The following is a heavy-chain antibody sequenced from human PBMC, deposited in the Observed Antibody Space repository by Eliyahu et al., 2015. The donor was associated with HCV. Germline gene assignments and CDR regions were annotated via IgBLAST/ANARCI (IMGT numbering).Heavy chain of an antibody. Sequence: QVQLVQSGAEVKKPGSSVKVSCKASGGTFSSYAISWVRQAPGQGLEWMGRIIPIFGIANYAQKFQGRVTITADKSTSTAYMELSSLRSEDTAVYYCARTPRYCTNGVCPDRRNYYYGMDVWGQGTTVTVSS. D-gene: IGHD2-8*01. V-gene: IGHV1-69*04. J-gene: IGHJ6*02. CDR1: GGTFSSYA. CDR3: ARTPRYCTNGVCPDRRNYYYGMDV. CDR2: IIPIFGIA.